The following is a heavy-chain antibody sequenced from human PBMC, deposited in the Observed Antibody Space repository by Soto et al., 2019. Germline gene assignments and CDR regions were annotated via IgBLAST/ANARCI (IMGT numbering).Heavy chain of an antibody. D-gene: IGHD4-17*01. CDR2: IDTDGSRK. CDR1: GFNFNTYW. CDR3: GRVPLDGNYANGVDV. Sequence: GGSLRFSCAASGFNFNTYWMYWVRQAPGKGLEWVANIDTDGSRKNYADSVKGRFIISRDNAKNSPFLQMNSLRADDTAVYYCGRVPLDGNYANGVDVWGQGTTVTVSS. V-gene: IGHV3-7*03. J-gene: IGHJ6*02.